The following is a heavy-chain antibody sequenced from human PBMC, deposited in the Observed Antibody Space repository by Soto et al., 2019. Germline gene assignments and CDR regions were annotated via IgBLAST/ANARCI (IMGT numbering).Heavy chain of an antibody. J-gene: IGHJ4*02. V-gene: IGHV4-4*07. Sequence: SETLSLTCTVSSGSVSTYYWSWIRQPAGKGLEWIGRIFINGNTNYNPSLRSRVTMSVDTSKGQFSLDLTSVTAADTAVYFCARSGGSYNFDSWGQGILVTVSS. CDR1: SGSVSTYY. D-gene: IGHD1-26*01. CDR3: ARSGGSYNFDS. CDR2: IFINGNT.